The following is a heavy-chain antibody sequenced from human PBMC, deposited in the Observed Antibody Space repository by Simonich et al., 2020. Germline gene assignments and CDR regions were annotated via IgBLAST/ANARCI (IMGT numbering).Heavy chain of an antibody. CDR1: GYTFTGYY. Sequence: QVQLVQSGAEVKKPGASVKVSCKASGYTFTGYYMHWVRQDPGQGLGLMGRNKPNRGVTNYAQKYQGSVTRNRDTAISTAYMELSSLRSDDTAVYYCARDTFLGYCSSTSCYDAFDIWGQGTMVTVSS. CDR3: ARDTFLGYCSSTSCYDAFDI. D-gene: IGHD2-2*01. CDR2: NKPNRGVT. J-gene: IGHJ3*02. V-gene: IGHV1-2*06.